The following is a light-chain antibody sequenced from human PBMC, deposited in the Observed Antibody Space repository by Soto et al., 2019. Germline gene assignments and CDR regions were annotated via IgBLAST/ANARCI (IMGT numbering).Light chain of an antibody. CDR2: DVS. CDR1: SSDVGGYNY. V-gene: IGLV2-11*01. CDR3: CPYAGNYTLL. J-gene: IGLJ2*01. Sequence: QSALTQPRSVSGSPGQSVTISCTGTSSDVGGYNYVSWYQQHPGKAPKLMIYDVSKRPSGVPDRFSGSKSGNTASVAISGLQAEDEADYYCCPYAGNYTLLFGGGTKLTVL.